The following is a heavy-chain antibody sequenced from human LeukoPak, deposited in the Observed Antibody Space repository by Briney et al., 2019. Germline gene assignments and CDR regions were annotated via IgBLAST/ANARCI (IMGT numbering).Heavy chain of an antibody. J-gene: IGHJ4*02. D-gene: IGHD2-2*01. CDR2: INHSGST. V-gene: IGHV4-34*01. CDR3: ARAYYSTSFYPY. CDR1: GGSFSGYY. Sequence: TSETLSLTCAVYGGSFSGYYWSWIRQPPGKGLEWIGEINHSGSTNYNPSLKSRVIISVDTSKNQFSLNLTSVTAADTAVYYCARAYYSTSFYPYWGQRTSVTVSS.